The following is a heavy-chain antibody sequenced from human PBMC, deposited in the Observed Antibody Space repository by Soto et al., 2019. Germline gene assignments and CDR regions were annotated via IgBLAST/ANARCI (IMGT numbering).Heavy chain of an antibody. CDR3: ARATAPVDDAFDI. D-gene: IGHD2-21*02. Sequence: GESLKISCAASGFTFSDHYMDWVRQAPGKGLEWVGRTRNKANSYTTEYAASVKGRFTISRDDSKNSLYLQMNSLKTEDTAVYYCARATAPVDDAFDIWGQGTMVTVSS. CDR2: TRNKANSYTT. J-gene: IGHJ3*02. V-gene: IGHV3-72*01. CDR1: GFTFSDHY.